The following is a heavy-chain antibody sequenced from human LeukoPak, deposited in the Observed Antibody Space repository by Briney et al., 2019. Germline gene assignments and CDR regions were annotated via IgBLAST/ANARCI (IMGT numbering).Heavy chain of an antibody. J-gene: IGHJ4*02. D-gene: IGHD1-26*01. CDR3: ARGPYSGSYYYFDY. Sequence: ATVKVSCKASGYTFTGYYMHWVPQAPGPRLEWMGWINPNIGGTNHAPKFQGRVTMTRDTSISTAYMELSRLRSDDTAVYYCARGPYSGSYYYFDYWGQGTLVTVSS. CDR1: GYTFTGYY. V-gene: IGHV1-2*02. CDR2: INPNIGGT.